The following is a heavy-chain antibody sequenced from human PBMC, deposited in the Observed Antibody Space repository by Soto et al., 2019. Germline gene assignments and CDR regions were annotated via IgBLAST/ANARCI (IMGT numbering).Heavy chain of an antibody. V-gene: IGHV1-69*13. J-gene: IGHJ4*02. CDR2: IIPIFGTA. CDR3: ARVPHLRGSYQDY. D-gene: IGHD1-26*01. Sequence: SVKVSCKASGYIFSNYGISWVRQAPGQGLEWMGGIIPIFGTANYAQKFQGRVTITADESTSTAYMELRSLRSDDPAVYYCARVPHLRGSYQDYWGQGTLVTVSS. CDR1: GYIFSNYG.